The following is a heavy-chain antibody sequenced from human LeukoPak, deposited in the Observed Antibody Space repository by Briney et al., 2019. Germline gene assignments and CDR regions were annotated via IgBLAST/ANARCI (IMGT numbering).Heavy chain of an antibody. CDR3: ARGPYSSGWYPGYYYYYGMDV. J-gene: IGHJ6*02. V-gene: IGHV4-34*01. CDR2: INHSGST. Sequence: GSLRLSCAASGFTFSSYAMSWVRQAPGKGLEWIGEINHSGSTNYNPSLKSRVTISVDTSKNQFSLKLSSVTAADTAVYYCARGPYSSGWYPGYYYYYGMDVWGQGTTVTVSS. CDR1: GFTFSSYA. D-gene: IGHD6-19*01.